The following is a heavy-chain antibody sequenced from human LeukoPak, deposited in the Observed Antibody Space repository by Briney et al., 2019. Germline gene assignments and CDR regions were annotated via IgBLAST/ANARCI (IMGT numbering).Heavy chain of an antibody. CDR2: LSTRSGHS. D-gene: IGHD3-10*01. CDR1: AFTFSDYY. CDR3: VREFYGRGDY. V-gene: IGHV3-11*06. Sequence: PRGSRRLACVASAFTFSDYYMSCIRQAPEKWLEWISYLSTRSGHSNYGASVTGRFTISRDDAKNSLYLQMTRLTAADTAIYYCVREFYGRGDYWGEGTLVTVSS. J-gene: IGHJ4*02.